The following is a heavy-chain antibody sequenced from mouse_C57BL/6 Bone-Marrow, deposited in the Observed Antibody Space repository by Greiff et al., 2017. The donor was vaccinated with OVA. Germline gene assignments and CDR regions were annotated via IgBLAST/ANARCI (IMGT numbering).Heavy chain of an antibody. CDR3: ATRGYYYGSSDYFDY. CDR2: IDPSDSET. Sequence: VQLQQPGAELVRPGSSVKLSCKASGYTFTSYWMHWVKQRPIQGLEWIGNIDPSDSETHYNQKFKDKATLTVDKSSSTAYMQLSSLTSEDSAVYYCATRGYYYGSSDYFDYWGQGTTLTVSS. D-gene: IGHD1-1*01. CDR1: GYTFTSYW. J-gene: IGHJ2*01. V-gene: IGHV1-52*01.